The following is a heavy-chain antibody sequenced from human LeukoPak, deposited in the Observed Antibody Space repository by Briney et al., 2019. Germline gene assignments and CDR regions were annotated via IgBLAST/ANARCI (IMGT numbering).Heavy chain of an antibody. CDR3: ARARIVVVPAMRYYFDY. J-gene: IGHJ4*02. V-gene: IGHV4-34*01. D-gene: IGHD2-2*01. Sequence: PSETLSLTCAVYGGSFSGYYWNWIRQPPGKGLEWIGEINYSEYTNYNPSLKSRVTRSIDTSKIQFSLKLSSVTAADTAVYYCARARIVVVPAMRYYFDYWGQGTLVTVSS. CDR1: GGSFSGYY. CDR2: INYSEYT.